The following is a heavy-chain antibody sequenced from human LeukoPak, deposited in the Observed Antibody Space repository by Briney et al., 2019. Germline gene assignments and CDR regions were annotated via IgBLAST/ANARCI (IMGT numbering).Heavy chain of an antibody. CDR3: ARVHRYSSTWDSFDY. J-gene: IGHJ4*02. CDR2: ISSSGSTI. D-gene: IGHD6-13*01. CDR1: GFTFSSYE. Sequence: PGGSLRLSCAASGFTFSSYEMNWVRQAPGKGLEWVSYISSSGSTIYYADSVKGRFTISRDNAKNSLYLQMNSLRAEDTAVYYCARVHRYSSTWDSFDYWGQGTLVTVSS. V-gene: IGHV3-48*03.